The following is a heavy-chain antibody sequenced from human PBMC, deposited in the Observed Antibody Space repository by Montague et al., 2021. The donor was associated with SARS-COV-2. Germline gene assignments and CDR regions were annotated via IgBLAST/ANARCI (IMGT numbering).Heavy chain of an antibody. D-gene: IGHD1-26*01. CDR3: ARFRGGLLEGAFNY. CDR1: GFSLSTSGMC. Sequence: AKPTQTLTLTCTFSGFSLSTSGMCVSWIRQPPGKALEWLALIDWDDDKYYSTSLKTRLTISKNTSKNQVVLTMTNMDPVDTATYYCARFRGGLLEGAFNYWGQGTLVTVSS. V-gene: IGHV2-70*01. J-gene: IGHJ4*02. CDR2: IDWDDDK.